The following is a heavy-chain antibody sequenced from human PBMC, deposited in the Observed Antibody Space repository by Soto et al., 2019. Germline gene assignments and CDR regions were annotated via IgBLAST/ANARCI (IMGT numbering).Heavy chain of an antibody. D-gene: IGHD6-19*01. CDR3: AKVRYSSPIGYYYGMDV. CDR2: IIPIFGTA. CDR1: RVAFSKFI. Sequence: SVKVSCKASRVAFSKFIVTWVRQAPGLGLEWVGGIIPIFGTANYAQKFQGRVTITADESTSTSYMEVNNLRSEDTAVYYCAKVRYSSPIGYYYGMDVWGQGTTVTVSS. J-gene: IGHJ6*02. V-gene: IGHV1-69*13.